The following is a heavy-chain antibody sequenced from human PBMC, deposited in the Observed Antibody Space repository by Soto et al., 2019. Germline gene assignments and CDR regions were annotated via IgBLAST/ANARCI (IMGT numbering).Heavy chain of an antibody. CDR1: GFTFSSYA. CDR3: ARRGSGSYYDC. J-gene: IGHJ4*02. D-gene: IGHD1-26*01. Sequence: EVQLLESGGGLVQPGGSLILSCAASGFTFSSYAMRWVRQAPGKGLEWVSAISGSGDSTYYADSVKGRFTISRDNSKNTLYLQMNSLRAEDTAIYYCARRGSGSYYDCWGQGTLVTVSS. CDR2: ISGSGDST. V-gene: IGHV3-23*01.